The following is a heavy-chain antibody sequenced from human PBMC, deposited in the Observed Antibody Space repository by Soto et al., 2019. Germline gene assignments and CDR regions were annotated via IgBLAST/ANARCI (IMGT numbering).Heavy chain of an antibody. Sequence: QVQLVQSGAEVKKPGSSVRVSCKASGDTFTFYSLNWVRPAPGLGLEWMGRINPILSMSNYAQRFQGRVTMTADKSTSTAYMELSSLRAEYTAMYYCASSYGSGYRAFDYWGQGALGTVSS. CDR3: ASSYGSGYRAFDY. CDR2: INPILSMS. V-gene: IGHV1-69*02. CDR1: GDTFTFYS. D-gene: IGHD3-10*01. J-gene: IGHJ4*02.